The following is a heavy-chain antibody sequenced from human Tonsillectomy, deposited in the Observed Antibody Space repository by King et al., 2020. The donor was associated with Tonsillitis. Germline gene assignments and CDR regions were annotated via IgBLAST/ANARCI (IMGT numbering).Heavy chain of an antibody. J-gene: IGHJ4*02. Sequence: QLVQSGAEVKKPGASVKVSCKASGYTFTGYYMHWVRQAPGQGLEWMGWINPNSGGTNYAQKFQGRVTMTRDTSISTAYREMSRLRSDDTAVYYCARDRIVATISAPYLLDYWGQGTLVAVSS. CDR1: GYTFTGYY. CDR2: INPNSGGT. V-gene: IGHV1-2*02. D-gene: IGHD5-12*01. CDR3: ARDRIVATISAPYLLDY.